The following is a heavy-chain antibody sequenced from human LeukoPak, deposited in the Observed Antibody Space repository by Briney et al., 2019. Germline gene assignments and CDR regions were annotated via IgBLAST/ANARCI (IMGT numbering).Heavy chain of an antibody. V-gene: IGHV4-59*01. CDR1: GGSISSYY. J-gene: IGHJ5*02. D-gene: IGHD4-11*01. CDR2: IYYSGST. Sequence: SETLSLTCTVSGGSISSYYWNWIRQSPGKGLEWIGYIYYSGSTNYNPSLKSRVTISVDTSKNQFSLKLNSVTAADTAVYYCARSPRPDYYNWFDPWGQGTLVTVSS. CDR3: ARSPRPDYYNWFDP.